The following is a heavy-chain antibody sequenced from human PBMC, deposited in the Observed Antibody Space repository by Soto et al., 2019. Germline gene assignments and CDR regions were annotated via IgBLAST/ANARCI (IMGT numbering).Heavy chain of an antibody. CDR2: RNPNSGNT. J-gene: IGHJ4*02. V-gene: IGHV1-8*01. Sequence: QVQLVQSGAEVKKPGASVTVSCKASGYTFTNXVIXXXXXXXXXGLEWMGWRNPNSGNTGYAQKFQGRVTMTRNTXXXXXXXXXXXXXXXXXXVYYCARVMLGGHSDYWGQGTLVTVSS. D-gene: IGHD2-21*01. CDR3: ARVMLGGHSDY. CDR1: GYTFTNXV.